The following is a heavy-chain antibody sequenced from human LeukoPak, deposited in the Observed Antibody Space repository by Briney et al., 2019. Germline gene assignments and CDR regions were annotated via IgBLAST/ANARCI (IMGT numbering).Heavy chain of an antibody. D-gene: IGHD3-22*01. CDR3: ARERVFDSSGYYSIDY. V-gene: IGHV6-1*01. Sequence: SQTLSLTCAISGDSVSSKSAAWNWVRQSPSRGLEWLGRTYYRSKWYNDYAVSVKSRITINPDTSKNQFSLQLNSVTPENTAVYYCARERVFDSSGYYSIDYWGQGTLVTVSS. J-gene: IGHJ4*02. CDR2: TYYRSKWYN. CDR1: GDSVSSKSAA.